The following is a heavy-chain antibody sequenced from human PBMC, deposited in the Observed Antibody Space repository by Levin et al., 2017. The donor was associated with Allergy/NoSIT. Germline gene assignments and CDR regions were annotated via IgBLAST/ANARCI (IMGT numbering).Heavy chain of an antibody. CDR2: MSAYNGNT. V-gene: IGHV1-18*01. CDR3: ARDIVGAKHRRVHYYYGMDV. J-gene: IGHJ6*02. Sequence: GASVKVSCKASGYTFTSYGISWVRQAPGQGLEWMGWMSAYNGNTNYAQKLQGRVTMTTDTSTSTAYMELRSLRSDDTAVYYCARDIVGAKHRRVHYYYGMDVWGQGTTVTVSS. CDR1: GYTFTSYG. D-gene: IGHD1-26*01.